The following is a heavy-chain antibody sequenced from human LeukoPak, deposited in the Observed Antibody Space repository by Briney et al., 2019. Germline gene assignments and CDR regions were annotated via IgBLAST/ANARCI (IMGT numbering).Heavy chain of an antibody. CDR1: GFTFSSYG. Sequence: PGGSLRLSCAASGFTFSSYGMHWVRQAPGKGLEWVAVIWYDGSNKYYADSVKGRFTISRDNSKNTLYLQMNSLRAEDTAVYYCASDHNTYDSSGYYFDYWGQGTLVTVSS. CDR3: ASDHNTYDSSGYYFDY. D-gene: IGHD3-22*01. V-gene: IGHV3-33*01. CDR2: IWYDGSNK. J-gene: IGHJ4*02.